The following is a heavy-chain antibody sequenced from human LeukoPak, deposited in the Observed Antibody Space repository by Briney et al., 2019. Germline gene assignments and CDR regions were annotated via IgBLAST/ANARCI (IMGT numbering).Heavy chain of an antibody. D-gene: IGHD3-10*01. CDR2: IYSDGNT. V-gene: IGHV3-66*01. CDR3: ARRPVRDGYFDY. CDR1: GFTVSSNY. Sequence: GGSLRLSCAASGFTVSSNYMGWVRQPPGKGLEWVSVIYSDGNTYYADSVKGRFTMSRDDSKNTLYLQMNSLGAEDTAVYYCARRPVRDGYFDYRGQGTLATVSS. J-gene: IGHJ4*02.